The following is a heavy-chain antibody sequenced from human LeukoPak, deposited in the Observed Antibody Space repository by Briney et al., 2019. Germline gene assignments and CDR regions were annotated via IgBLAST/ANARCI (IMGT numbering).Heavy chain of an antibody. D-gene: IGHD1-26*01. J-gene: IGHJ4*02. Sequence: GGPLRLSCSTSGFTCSSYAMSWVRQAPPKELQWVSTVLGSAGSTYYADSVKGRFTISRDNSKSTLFLQMNSLSAADTALYYCAKDLASHIVGASDFDNGGQGTLVTVSS. CDR3: AKDLASHIVGASDFDN. V-gene: IGHV3-23*01. CDR1: GFTCSSYA. CDR2: VLGSAGST.